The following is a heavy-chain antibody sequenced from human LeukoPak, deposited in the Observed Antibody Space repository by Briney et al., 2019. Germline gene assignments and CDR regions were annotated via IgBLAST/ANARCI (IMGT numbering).Heavy chain of an antibody. D-gene: IGHD2-2*03. CDR3: ARDLAGGYCGSTTCYLSLDI. V-gene: IGHV3-53*01. J-gene: IGHJ3*02. CDR1: GFIVSNSY. Sequence: GESLRLSCAASGFIVSNSYMGWVRQAPGKGLERVSYIYSAGYTYYVDSVKGRFTISRDSSKNTLYLQMNSLRAEDTAVYYCARDLAGGYCGSTTCYLSLDIWGQGTMVTVSS. CDR2: IYSAGYT.